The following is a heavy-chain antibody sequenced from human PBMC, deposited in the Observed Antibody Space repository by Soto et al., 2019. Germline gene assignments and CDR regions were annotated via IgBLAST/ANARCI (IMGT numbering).Heavy chain of an antibody. Sequence: VQLLQSGAEVKKPGASVKVSCKISGFTFTSYDIIWVRQAPGQGLEWLGWVNPNSGNTEYTQKFEGSVTMTRNTSITTAYMELRSLRSEDTAVYYCARVPFVNFGDSVPFDYWGQGTLVNVSS. CDR1: GFTFTSYD. CDR3: ARVPFVNFGDSVPFDY. CDR2: VNPNSGNT. V-gene: IGHV1-8*01. D-gene: IGHD4-17*01. J-gene: IGHJ4*02.